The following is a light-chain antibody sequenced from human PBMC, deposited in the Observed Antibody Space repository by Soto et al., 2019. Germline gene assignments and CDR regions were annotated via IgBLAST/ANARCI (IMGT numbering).Light chain of an antibody. Sequence: QSALTQPPSASGSPGQSVTISCTGTSSDVGGYNYVSWYQQHPGKAPKLMIYEVSKRPSGVPDRFSGFKSGNTASLTVSGLQAEDEADYYCSSYAGSNKGYVFGTGTKLTVL. CDR3: SSYAGSNKGYV. V-gene: IGLV2-8*01. CDR1: SSDVGGYNY. J-gene: IGLJ1*01. CDR2: EVS.